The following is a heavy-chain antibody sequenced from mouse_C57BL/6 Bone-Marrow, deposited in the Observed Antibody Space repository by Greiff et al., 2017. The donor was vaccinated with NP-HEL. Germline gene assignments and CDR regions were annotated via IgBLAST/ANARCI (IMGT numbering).Heavy chain of an antibody. Sequence: EVQLQQSGPELVKPGASVKMSCKASGYTFTDYNMHWVKQSHGKSLEWIGYINPNNGGTSYNQKFKGKATLTVNKSSSTAYMELRSLTSEDSAVYYCARGVYYGSSYGYFDVWGTGTTVTVSS. CDR2: INPNNGGT. D-gene: IGHD1-1*01. J-gene: IGHJ1*03. CDR1: GYTFTDYN. V-gene: IGHV1-22*01. CDR3: ARGVYYGSSYGYFDV.